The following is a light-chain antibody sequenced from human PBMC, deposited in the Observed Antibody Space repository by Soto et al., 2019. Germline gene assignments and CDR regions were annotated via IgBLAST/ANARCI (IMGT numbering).Light chain of an antibody. J-gene: IGKJ1*01. CDR2: NAS. V-gene: IGKV1-5*01. CDR1: QSIGWY. CDR3: QQYNDYSTWT. Sequence: DIPLTQSPSTLSAAVGDRVTIACRASQSIGWYLAWYQQKPGKAPKVLIWNASSLHSGVPSRFRGSGSGTEFTLTISSLQPDDFATYYCQQYNDYSTWTFGPGTKVEVK.